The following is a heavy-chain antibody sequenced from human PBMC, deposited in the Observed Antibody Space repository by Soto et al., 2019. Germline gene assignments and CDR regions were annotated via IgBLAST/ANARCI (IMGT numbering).Heavy chain of an antibody. CDR1: GFTFSSYA. Sequence: GSLRLSCAASGFTFSSYAMHWVRQAPGKGLEWVAVISYDGSNKYYADSVKGRFTISRDNSKNTLYLQMNSLRAEDTAVYYCVKPLWFGLFDPWGQGTLVTVSS. D-gene: IGHD3-10*01. J-gene: IGHJ5*02. V-gene: IGHV3-30-3*02. CDR2: ISYDGSNK. CDR3: VKPLWFGLFDP.